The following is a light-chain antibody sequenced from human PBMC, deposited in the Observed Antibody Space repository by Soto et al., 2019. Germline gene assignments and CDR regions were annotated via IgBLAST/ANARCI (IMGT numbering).Light chain of an antibody. CDR1: SSNIANDY. Sequence: QSVLTQPPSVSAAPGQKVTISCSGSSSNIANDYVSWYQQLPGTAPKLLIYDNNKRPSGIRDRFSGSKSGTSATLGITGLQTGDEAEYYCGTWDSSLSAVVFGGGTKLTVL. CDR2: DNN. CDR3: GTWDSSLSAVV. J-gene: IGLJ2*01. V-gene: IGLV1-51*01.